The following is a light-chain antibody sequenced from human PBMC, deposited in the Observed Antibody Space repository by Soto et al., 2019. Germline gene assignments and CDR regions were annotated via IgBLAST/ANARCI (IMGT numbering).Light chain of an antibody. J-gene: IGKJ4*01. CDR3: HQYDSSPLT. CDR1: QSVSSSY. V-gene: IGKV3-20*01. CDR2: GAS. Sequence: EIVLTQSPGTLSLSPGERATLACRASQSVSSSYLAWYQQKPCQAPRLLIYGASSSATGIPDRFSGSGSGTDFTLTISRLEPEDFAVYYCHQYDSSPLTFGGGTKVEIK.